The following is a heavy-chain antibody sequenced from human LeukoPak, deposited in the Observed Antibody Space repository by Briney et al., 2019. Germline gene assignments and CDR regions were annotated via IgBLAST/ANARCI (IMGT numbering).Heavy chain of an antibody. CDR3: AKDTSTRWYSSTPLPGDY. Sequence: GGSLRLSCAASGFTFSSYAMSWVRQAPGKGLEWVSAISGSGGSTYYADSVKGRFTISRDNSRNTLYLQMSSLRAEDTAIYYCAKDTSTRWYSSTPLPGDYWGQGTLVTVSS. V-gene: IGHV3-23*01. D-gene: IGHD6-13*01. J-gene: IGHJ4*02. CDR1: GFTFSSYA. CDR2: ISGSGGST.